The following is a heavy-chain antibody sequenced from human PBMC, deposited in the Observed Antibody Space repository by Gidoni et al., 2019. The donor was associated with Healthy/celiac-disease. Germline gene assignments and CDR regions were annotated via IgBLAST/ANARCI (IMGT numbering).Heavy chain of an antibody. V-gene: IGHV4-39*02. CDR1: GGSISSSSYY. CDR2: IYYSGST. J-gene: IGHJ6*02. Sequence: QLQLQESGPGLVKPSETLSLTCTVSGGSISSSSYYWGWIRQPPGKGLEWIGSIYYSGSTYYNPSLKSRVTISVDTSKNQFSLKLSSVTAADTAVYYCAREPGDYDFWSGYTYYYYGMDVWGQGTTVTVSS. CDR3: AREPGDYDFWSGYTYYYYGMDV. D-gene: IGHD3-3*01.